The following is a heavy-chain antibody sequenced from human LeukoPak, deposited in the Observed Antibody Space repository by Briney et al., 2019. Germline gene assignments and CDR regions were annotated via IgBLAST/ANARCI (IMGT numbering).Heavy chain of an antibody. CDR3: AKGGVAAARDY. V-gene: IGHV3-48*03. Sequence: GGSLRLSCAASGFIINTFEMNWVRQAPGKGLEWVSYISSRGSIKYYADSVKGRFTISRDNAKNSLFLQMNSLRAEDTAVYYCAKGGVAAARDYWGQGTLVTVSS. D-gene: IGHD6-13*01. CDR1: GFIINTFE. CDR2: ISSRGSIK. J-gene: IGHJ4*02.